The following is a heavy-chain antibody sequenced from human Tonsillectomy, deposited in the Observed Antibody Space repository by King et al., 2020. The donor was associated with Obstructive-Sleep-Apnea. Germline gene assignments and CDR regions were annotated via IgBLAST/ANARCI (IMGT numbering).Heavy chain of an antibody. CDR2: IKQDGSEK. CDR3: ARDRTYYDILTGYYTGYYFDY. Sequence: VQLVGSGGGLVQPGGSLRLSCAASGFTFISYWMSWGRQAPGKGLERVANIKQDGSEKYYVDSVKGRFTISRDNAKNALYLQMKSLRAEDTAVYYCARDRTYYDILTGYYTGYYFDYWGQGTLVTVSS. D-gene: IGHD3-9*01. J-gene: IGHJ4*02. V-gene: IGHV3-7*03. CDR1: GFTFISYW.